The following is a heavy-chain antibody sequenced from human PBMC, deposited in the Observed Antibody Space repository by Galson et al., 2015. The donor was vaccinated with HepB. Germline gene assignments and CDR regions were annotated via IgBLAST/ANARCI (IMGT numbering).Heavy chain of an antibody. V-gene: IGHV3-66*01. Sequence: SLRLSCAASGFTVSSNYMSWVRQAPGKGLEWVSVIYSGGSTYYADSVKGRFTISRDNSKNTLYLQMNSLRAEDTAVYYCARDGGDLPSDAFDIWGQGTMVTVSS. D-gene: IGHD2-21*01. CDR1: GFTVSSNY. CDR3: ARDGGDLPSDAFDI. CDR2: IYSGGST. J-gene: IGHJ3*02.